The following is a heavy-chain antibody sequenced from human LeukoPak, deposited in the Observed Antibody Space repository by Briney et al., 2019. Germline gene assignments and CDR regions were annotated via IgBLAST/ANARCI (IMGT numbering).Heavy chain of an antibody. J-gene: IGHJ4*02. CDR3: ARGFYGAGSQFDY. Sequence: SQTLSLTCAVSGGSISSGDFPWSWIRQPPGKGLEWIGYIFHTGHTSYTPSLKSRVTISVDMSQNQLSLRLTSVTAADTAVYYCARGFYGAGSQFDYWGQGTLVTVSS. CDR2: IFHTGHT. V-gene: IGHV4-30-2*01. D-gene: IGHD3-10*01. CDR1: GGSISSGDFP.